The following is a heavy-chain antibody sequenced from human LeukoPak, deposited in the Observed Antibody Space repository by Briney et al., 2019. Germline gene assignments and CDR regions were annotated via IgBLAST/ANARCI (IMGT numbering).Heavy chain of an antibody. Sequence: PSETPSLTCAVYGGSFSGYYWSWIRQPPGKGLEWIGEINHSGSTNYNPSLKSRVTISVDTSKNQFSLKLSSVTAADTAVYYCAREKGPKLLWFGEPSYWFDPWGQGTLVTVSS. CDR2: INHSGST. D-gene: IGHD3-10*01. J-gene: IGHJ5*02. V-gene: IGHV4-34*01. CDR1: GGSFSGYY. CDR3: AREKGPKLLWFGEPSYWFDP.